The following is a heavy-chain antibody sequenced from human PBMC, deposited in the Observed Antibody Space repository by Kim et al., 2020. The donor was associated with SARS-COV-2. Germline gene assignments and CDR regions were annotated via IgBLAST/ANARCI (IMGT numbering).Heavy chain of an antibody. CDR3: ARAAGGAAAKIRYYYYYGMDV. CDR1: GDSVSSNSAA. D-gene: IGHD6-13*01. V-gene: IGHV6-1*01. CDR2: TYYRSKWYN. J-gene: IGHJ6*02. Sequence: SQTLSLTCAISGDSVSSNSAAWNWIRQSPSRGLEWLGRTYYRSKWYNDYAVSVKSRITINPDTSKNQFSLQLNSVTPEDTAVYYCARAAGGAAAKIRYYYYYGMDVWGQGTTGTVSS.